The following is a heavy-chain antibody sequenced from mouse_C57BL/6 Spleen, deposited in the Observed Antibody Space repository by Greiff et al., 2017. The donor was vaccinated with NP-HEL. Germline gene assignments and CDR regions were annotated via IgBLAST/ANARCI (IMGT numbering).Heavy chain of an antibody. J-gene: IGHJ3*01. CDR3: ARDYGSAWFAY. CDR2: IDPSDSDN. D-gene: IGHD1-1*01. Sequence: QVQLQQPGAELVKPGASVKLSCKASGYTFTSYWMQWVKQRPGQGLEWIGEIDPSDSDNNYNQKFKGKATVTVDTSSSTAYMQLSSLTSEDSAVYYCARDYGSAWFAYWGQGPLVTVSA. V-gene: IGHV1-50*01. CDR1: GYTFTSYW.